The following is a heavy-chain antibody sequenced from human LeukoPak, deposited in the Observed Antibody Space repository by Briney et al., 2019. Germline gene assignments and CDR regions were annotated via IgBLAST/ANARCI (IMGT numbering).Heavy chain of an antibody. CDR1: GGTFSSYA. J-gene: IGHJ4*02. D-gene: IGHD1-26*01. V-gene: IGHV1-18*01. CDR2: ISAYNGNT. Sequence: ASVKVSCKASGGTFSSYAISWVRQAPGQGLEWMGWISAYNGNTNYAQKLQGRVTMTRDTSTSTVYMELSSLRSEDTAVYYCASEWASYLDNWGQGTLVTVSS. CDR3: ASEWASYLDN.